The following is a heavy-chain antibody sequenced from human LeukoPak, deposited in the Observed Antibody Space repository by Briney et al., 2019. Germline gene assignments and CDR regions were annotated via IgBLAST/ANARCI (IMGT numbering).Heavy chain of an antibody. Sequence: SGPTLVNPTQPLTLPCTFSGFSLRTSGMCVSWVRQPPGKALEWLVLIDWDDDKYYSTSLKTRLTISKDTSKNQVVLTMTNMDPVDTATYYCGRYACAQPSGDYMDVWGKGTTVTVSS. CDR2: IDWDDDK. V-gene: IGHV2-70*20. D-gene: IGHD3-10*01. CDR1: GFSLRTSGMC. J-gene: IGHJ6*03. CDR3: GRYACAQPSGDYMDV.